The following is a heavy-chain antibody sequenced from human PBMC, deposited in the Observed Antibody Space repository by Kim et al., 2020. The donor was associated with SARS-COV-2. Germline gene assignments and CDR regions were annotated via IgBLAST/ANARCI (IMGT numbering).Heavy chain of an antibody. CDR2: IYYSGST. D-gene: IGHD3-10*01. CDR1: GASISSGGYY. V-gene: IGHV4-31*03. CDR3: ASVQWRYGSGCYVDL. Sequence: SETLSLTCTVSGASISSGGYYWTWIRQPPGKGLEWIGYIYYSGSTYYNPSLKSRVTISVDTSKNQFSLTLSSVTAADTAVYYCASVQWRYGSGCYVDLWGRGALGTVSS. J-gene: IGHJ2*01.